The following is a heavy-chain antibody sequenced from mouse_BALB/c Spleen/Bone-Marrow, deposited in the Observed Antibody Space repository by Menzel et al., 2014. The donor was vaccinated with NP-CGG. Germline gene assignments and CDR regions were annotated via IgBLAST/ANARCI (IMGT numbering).Heavy chain of an antibody. Sequence: QVQLQQPGAELVRPGSSVKISCKASGYVFSTYWMNWVKQRPGQGLEWIGQIYPGDGDTNYNGKFKSTATLTADKSPSTAYMQLSSLTSEDSAVYFCARSGYGSSYDYWGQGTTLTVSS. J-gene: IGHJ2*01. CDR1: GYVFSTYW. CDR2: IYPGDGDT. V-gene: IGHV1-80*01. CDR3: ARSGYGSSYDY. D-gene: IGHD1-1*01.